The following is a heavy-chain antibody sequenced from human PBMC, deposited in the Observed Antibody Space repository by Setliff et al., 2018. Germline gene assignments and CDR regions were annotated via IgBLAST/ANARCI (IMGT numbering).Heavy chain of an antibody. CDR2: TIPVFGTT. CDR1: GGTFRNYG. J-gene: IGHJ6*03. V-gene: IGHV1-69*05. D-gene: IGHD5-18*01. CDR3: VREGVDTRSSTDYRYYMDV. Sequence: SVKVSCKASGGTFRNYGISWVRQAPGQGLEWMGGTIPVFGTTDYSQKFQGRATIITDESTSTAFMQLSSLRSEDTAVYYCVREGVDTRSSTDYRYYMDVWGKGTTVTVSS.